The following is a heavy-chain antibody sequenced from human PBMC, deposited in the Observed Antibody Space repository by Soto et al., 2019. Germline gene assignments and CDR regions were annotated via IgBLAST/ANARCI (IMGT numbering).Heavy chain of an antibody. J-gene: IGHJ4*02. CDR2: ISSDGSEK. V-gene: IGHV3-30*18. D-gene: IGHD6-13*01. Sequence: QVQLVESGGGVVQPGRSLRLSCAASGFTFSADGMHWVRQAPGKGLEWVAVISSDGSEKFYAASVKGRFTISRDNSKDTLYLQMNHLRPEDTAVYYCGKNRSSSWYYVENWGQGTLVTVSS. CDR1: GFTFSADG. CDR3: GKNRSSSWYYVEN.